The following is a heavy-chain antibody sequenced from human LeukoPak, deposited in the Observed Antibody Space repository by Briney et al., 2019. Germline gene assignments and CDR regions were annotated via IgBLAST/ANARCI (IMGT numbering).Heavy chain of an antibody. D-gene: IGHD6-13*01. CDR1: GFTFSSYE. CDR3: ARVMGSSWYGFHSVAIDY. J-gene: IGHJ4*02. CDR2: ISSSGSTI. V-gene: IGHV3-48*03. Sequence: GGSLRLSCAASGFTFSSYEMNWVRQAPGKGLEWVSYISSSGSTIYYADSVKGRFTISRDNAKNSLYLQMNSLRAEDTALYHCARVMGSSWYGFHSVAIDYWGQGTLVTVSS.